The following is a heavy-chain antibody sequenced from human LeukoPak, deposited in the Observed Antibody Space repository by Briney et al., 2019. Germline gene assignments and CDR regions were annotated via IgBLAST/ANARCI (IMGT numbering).Heavy chain of an antibody. CDR2: ISYDGSNK. J-gene: IGHJ4*02. Sequence: SGGPLRLSCAASVFTFSSYGMHWVREAPGRGRVGVAVISYDGSNKYYADSVKGRFTISRDNYKNTLYLQMNSLRAEDTAVYYCAKDYYNSSGYYWDVFDYWGQGTLVTVSS. CDR3: AKDYYNSSGYYWDVFDY. V-gene: IGHV3-30*18. D-gene: IGHD3-22*01. CDR1: VFTFSSYG.